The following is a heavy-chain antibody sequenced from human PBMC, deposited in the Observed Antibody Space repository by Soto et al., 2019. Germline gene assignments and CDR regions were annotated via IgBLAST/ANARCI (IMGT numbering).Heavy chain of an antibody. CDR2: IYPGDSDT. Sequence: GESLKISCKCSGYSFTSYWIGGVRHMPGKGLEWMGIIYPGDSDTRYSPSFQGQVTISADKSISTAYLQWSSLKASDTAMYYCARRADFLGYMDVWGKGTPVTVSS. D-gene: IGHD3-3*01. CDR3: ARRADFLGYMDV. V-gene: IGHV5-51*01. J-gene: IGHJ6*03. CDR1: GYSFTSYW.